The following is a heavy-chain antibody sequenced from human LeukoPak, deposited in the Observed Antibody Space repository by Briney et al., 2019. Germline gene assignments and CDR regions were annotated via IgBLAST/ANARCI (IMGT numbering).Heavy chain of an antibody. CDR2: LYYSGST. CDR1: GGSISGYY. Sequence: SETLSLTCTVSGGSISGYYWSWIRQPPGKGLEWIGYLYYSGSTNYNPSLKSRVTLSVDTSKNQFSLKLNSVTAADTAVYYCARGPPPDFDYWGRGTLVTVSS. CDR3: ARGPPPDFDY. J-gene: IGHJ4*02. V-gene: IGHV4-59*12.